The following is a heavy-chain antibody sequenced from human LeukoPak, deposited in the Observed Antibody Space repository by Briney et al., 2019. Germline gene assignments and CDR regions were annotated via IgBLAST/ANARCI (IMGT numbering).Heavy chain of an antibody. CDR1: GFTFSNYA. CDR3: ATPNTGPGGGANYPPHY. D-gene: IGHD1/OR15-1a*01. Sequence: GGSLRLSCAASGFTFSNYAMNWVRQAPGKGLEWVSRVSDDGGSTYYTDSVKGRFTISRDNSKNTLYLHMNSLRGDDTAIYYCATPNTGPGGGANYPPHYWGQGTLVTVSS. V-gene: IGHV3-23*01. J-gene: IGHJ4*02. CDR2: VSDDGGST.